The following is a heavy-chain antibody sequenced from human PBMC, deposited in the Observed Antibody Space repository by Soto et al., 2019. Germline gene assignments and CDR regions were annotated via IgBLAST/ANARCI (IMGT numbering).Heavy chain of an antibody. D-gene: IGHD6-19*01. CDR3: AREASGWYVFDY. V-gene: IGHV3-33*01. CDR2: IWCEGSNK. Sequence: QVQLVESGGGVVQPGRSLRLSCAASGFTFSSYGMHWVRQAPGKGLEWVAVIWCEGSNKYYADSVKGRFTISRDNSKNTLYLQMNSLRAEDTAVYYCAREASGWYVFDYWGQGTLVTVSS. CDR1: GFTFSSYG. J-gene: IGHJ4*02.